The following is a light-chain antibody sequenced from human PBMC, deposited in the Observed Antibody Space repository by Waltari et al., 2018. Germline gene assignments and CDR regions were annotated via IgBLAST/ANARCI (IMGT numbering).Light chain of an antibody. V-gene: IGKV3-20*01. Sequence: EIVLTQSPGTLSLSPGERVTLSCRASQSVSNSYFAWYQQKPGQAPRLLIYGVSIRATGIPDRFSGSGSGTDFILTIRRLEPEDFAVYYCLQYATLPHTFGQGTKVEIK. CDR3: LQYATLPHT. J-gene: IGKJ1*01. CDR2: GVS. CDR1: QSVSNSY.